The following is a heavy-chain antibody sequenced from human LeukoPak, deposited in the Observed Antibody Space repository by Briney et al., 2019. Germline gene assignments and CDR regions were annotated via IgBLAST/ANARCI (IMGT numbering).Heavy chain of an antibody. J-gene: IGHJ4*02. CDR3: ARDSYGTHFDY. D-gene: IGHD3-10*01. Sequence: GRSLRLSCAASGFTFSSYAMHWVRQAPGKGLEWVAVISYDGSNKYYADSVKGRFTISRDNSKNTLYLQMNSLRAEDTAVYYCARDSYGTHFDYWGQETLVTVSS. CDR1: GFTFSSYA. V-gene: IGHV3-30*04. CDR2: ISYDGSNK.